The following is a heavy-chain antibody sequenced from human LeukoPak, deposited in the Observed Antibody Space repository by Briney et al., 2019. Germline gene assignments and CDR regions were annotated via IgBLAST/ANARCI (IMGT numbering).Heavy chain of an antibody. CDR1: GFTFSGHW. V-gene: IGHV3-7*01. J-gene: IGHJ3*02. CDR3: AKGSSRPPNAFDI. CDR2: IRQDGSEK. D-gene: IGHD6-6*01. Sequence: GGSLRLSCAASGFTFSGHWMSWVRQAPGKGLEWVASIRQDGSEKHYVDSVEGRFTISRDNAKNSLHLQMNSLRAEDTAVYYCAKGSSRPPNAFDIWGQGTLVTV.